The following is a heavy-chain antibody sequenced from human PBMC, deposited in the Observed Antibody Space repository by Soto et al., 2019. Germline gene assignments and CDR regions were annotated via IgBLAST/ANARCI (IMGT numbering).Heavy chain of an antibody. CDR1: GFTFSSYA. CDR3: AKNGRTMIVVVTSFDY. J-gene: IGHJ4*02. D-gene: IGHD3-22*01. V-gene: IGHV3-23*01. CDR2: ISGSGGST. Sequence: EVQLLESGGGLVQPGGSLRLSCAASGFTFSSYAMSWVRQAPGKGLEWVSAISGSGGSTYYADSVKGRFTISRDNSKNTLYLQMNSLRAEDTAVYYCAKNGRTMIVVVTSFDYWGQGTLVTLSS.